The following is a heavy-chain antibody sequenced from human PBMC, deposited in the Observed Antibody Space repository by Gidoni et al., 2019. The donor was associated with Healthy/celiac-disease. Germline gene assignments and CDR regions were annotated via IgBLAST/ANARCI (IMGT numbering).Heavy chain of an antibody. D-gene: IGHD3-10*01. J-gene: IGHJ4*02. CDR2: IWYDGSNK. CDR3: ARDGYYGSGSYLNY. V-gene: IGHV3-33*08. Sequence: QVQLVESGGGVVQPGRSLRLSCAASGFTFSSSGMHWVRQAPGKGLEWVAVIWYDGSNKYYADSVKGRFTISRDNSKNTLYLQINSLRAEDTAVYYCARDGYYGSGSYLNYWGQGTLVTVSS. CDR1: GFTFSSSG.